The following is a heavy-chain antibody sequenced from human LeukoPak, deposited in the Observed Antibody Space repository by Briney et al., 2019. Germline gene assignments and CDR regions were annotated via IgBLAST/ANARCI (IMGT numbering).Heavy chain of an antibody. V-gene: IGHV7-4-1*02. D-gene: IGHD2-2*01. CDR1: GYTFPRYT. CDR3: ARGNGVVPADMEVYDVFDI. CDR2: INTNTGNP. Sequence: ASVKVSCKASGYTFPRYTMNWVRQAPGQGLEWMGWINTNTGNPTYAQGFTGRFVFSLDTSVSTAYLQISNLKAEDTAVYYCARGNGVVPADMEVYDVFDIWGQGTMVTVFS. J-gene: IGHJ3*02.